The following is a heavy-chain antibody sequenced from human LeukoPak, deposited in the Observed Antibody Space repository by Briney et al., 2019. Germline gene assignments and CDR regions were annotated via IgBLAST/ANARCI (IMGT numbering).Heavy chain of an antibody. D-gene: IGHD2-15*01. J-gene: IGHJ5*02. V-gene: IGHV3-74*01. CDR2: INNDGSGT. CDR1: GFTFSSYW. CDR3: VRGGESTWS. Sequence: GGSLRLSCAASGFTFSSYWMHWVRQAPGKGPVWVSRINNDGSGTTYADSVKGRFTISRDDAKNTPYLQMNSLRAEDTAVYYCVRGGESTWSWGQGTLVTVSS.